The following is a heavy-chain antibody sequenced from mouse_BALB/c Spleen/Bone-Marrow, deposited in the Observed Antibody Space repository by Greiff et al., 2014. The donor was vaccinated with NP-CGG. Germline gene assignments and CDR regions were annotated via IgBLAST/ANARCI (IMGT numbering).Heavy chain of an antibody. CDR1: GFTFTDYY. V-gene: IGHV7-3*02. Sequence: ELKLMESGGGLVQPGGSLRLSCATSGFTFTDYYMSWVRQPPGKALEWLGFIRNKANGYTTDYSASVKGRFTISRDNSQSILYLQMNTLRAEDSATYYCARDMCDGLRWYFDVWGAGTSVTVSS. D-gene: IGHD2-3*01. J-gene: IGHJ1*01. CDR2: IRNKANGYTT. CDR3: ARDMCDGLRWYFDV.